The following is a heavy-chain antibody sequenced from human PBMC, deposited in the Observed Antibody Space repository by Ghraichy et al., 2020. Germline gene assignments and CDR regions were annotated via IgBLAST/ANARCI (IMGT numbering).Heavy chain of an antibody. CDR2: ISGSGGST. CDR1: GFTFSSYA. V-gene: IGHV3-23*01. Sequence: GGSQRLSCAASGFTFSSYAMSWVRQAPGKGLEWVSAISGSGGSTYYADSVKGRFTISRDNAKNSLFLQMNSLRAEDTAVYYCARWVSGSHLILDDWGQGTLVTVSS. CDR3: ARWVSGSHLILDD. D-gene: IGHD3-10*01. J-gene: IGHJ4*02.